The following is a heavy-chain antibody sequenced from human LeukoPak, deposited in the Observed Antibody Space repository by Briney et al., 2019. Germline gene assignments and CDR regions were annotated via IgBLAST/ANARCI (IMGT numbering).Heavy chain of an antibody. Sequence: ETGGSLRLSCVASGFTFTSDAMSWVRQAPGKGLEWVSAISGSGGSTYYADSVKGRFTISRGNSKNTLYLQMNSLRAEDTAVYYCAKEGGAFDIWGQGTMVTVSS. V-gene: IGHV3-23*01. J-gene: IGHJ3*02. CDR3: AKEGGAFDI. D-gene: IGHD3-16*01. CDR1: GFTFTSDA. CDR2: ISGSGGST.